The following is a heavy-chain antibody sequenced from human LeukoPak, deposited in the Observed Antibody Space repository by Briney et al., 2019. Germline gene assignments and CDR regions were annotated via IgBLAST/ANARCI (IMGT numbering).Heavy chain of an antibody. J-gene: IGHJ3*01. CDR1: GYTFTNYG. CDR3: VRADTAMITPQDAFDV. CDR2: ISSYNGNT. V-gene: IGHV1-18*01. Sequence: GASVKASCKTSGYTFTNYGISWVRQAPGQGLEWMGWISSYNGNTHYARELQGRLTVTTDTSTKTAYMELRSLTSDDTAVYYCVRADTAMITPQDAFDVWGQGTMLTVSS. D-gene: IGHD5-18*01.